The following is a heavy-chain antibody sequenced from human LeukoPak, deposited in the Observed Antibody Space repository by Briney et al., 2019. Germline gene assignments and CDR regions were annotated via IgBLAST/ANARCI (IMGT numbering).Heavy chain of an antibody. J-gene: IGHJ4*02. CDR2: ISGSGGST. CDR1: GFTFSSYG. CDR3: AKDRGYGSGSLRALDY. Sequence: PGGSLRLSCAASGFTFSSYGMHWVRQAPGEGLEWVSAISGSGGSTYYADSVKGRFTISRDNSKNTLYLQMNSLRAEDTAVYYCAKDRGYGSGSLRALDYWGQGTLVTVSS. D-gene: IGHD3-10*01. V-gene: IGHV3-NL1*01.